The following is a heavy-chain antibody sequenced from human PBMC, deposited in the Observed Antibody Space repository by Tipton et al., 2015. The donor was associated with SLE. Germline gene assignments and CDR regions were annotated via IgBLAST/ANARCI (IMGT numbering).Heavy chain of an antibody. CDR2: IYYSSYT. J-gene: IGHJ4*01. V-gene: IGHV4-59*12. CDR1: GDSISSYY. D-gene: IGHD2-8*01. CDR3: ARGFCSDGLCYGRGYFDH. Sequence: TLSLTCTVSGDSISSYYWTWIRQPPGKGLEWIGYIYYSSYTNYNPSLKSRVTTSFDRSKNQFSLNLNSVTAADTALYYCARGFCSDGLCYGRGYFDHWGHGTLVTVSS.